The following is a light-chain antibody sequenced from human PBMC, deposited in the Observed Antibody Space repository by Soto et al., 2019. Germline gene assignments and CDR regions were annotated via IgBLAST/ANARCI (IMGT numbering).Light chain of an antibody. Sequence: EIVMTQSPATLSVSPGERATLSCRASQSVSSNLAWHQQKPGQAPRLLIYGASTRATGIPARFSGSGPGTEFTLTITSLQSEDVAVYYCQQYNNWPRRFGQGTKVDIK. CDR1: QSVSSN. CDR3: QQYNNWPRR. V-gene: IGKV3-15*01. J-gene: IGKJ1*01. CDR2: GAS.